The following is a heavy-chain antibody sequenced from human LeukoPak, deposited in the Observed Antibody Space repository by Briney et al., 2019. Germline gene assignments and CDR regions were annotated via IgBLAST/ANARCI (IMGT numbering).Heavy chain of an antibody. CDR2: IYTSGST. D-gene: IGHD3-16*01. CDR1: GGSMRSYY. CDR3: ARGSPFWGFDC. V-gene: IGHV4-4*07. Sequence: SETLSLTCTVSGGSMRSYYWSWIRQPAGKGLEWIGRIYTSGSTIHNPSLKSRVTMSVDTSKNQFSLKLSSVTAADTAVYYCARGSPFWGFDCWGQGTLVTVSS. J-gene: IGHJ4*02.